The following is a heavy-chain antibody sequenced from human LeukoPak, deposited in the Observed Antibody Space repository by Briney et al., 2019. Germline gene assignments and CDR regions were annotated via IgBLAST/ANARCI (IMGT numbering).Heavy chain of an antibody. CDR2: IISVFGTA. V-gene: IGHV1-69*06. D-gene: IGHD1/OR15-1a*01. J-gene: IGHJ6*03. CDR3: AKQGEIRQDHMGV. CDR1: GDSISSYG. Sequence: VSLSCKVSGDSISSYGISWVRQAPGQGLEWMGRIISVFGTANYAQKFQDRVTITADIASNTAYMELTSLTSEDTAVYFCAKQGEIRQDHMGVWGNGTTVTVSS.